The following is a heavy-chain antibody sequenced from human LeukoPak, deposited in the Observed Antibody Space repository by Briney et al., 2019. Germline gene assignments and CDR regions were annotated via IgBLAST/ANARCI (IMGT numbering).Heavy chain of an antibody. CDR3: ARTLRAGGGVTFYYYYYGMDV. Sequence: SVKVSFQASVGTFSSYAISWVRQATGQGLEWMGGIIPFFGTANYAQKFQGRVTITADESTSTAYMELSSLRSEDTAVYYWARTLRAGGGVTFYYYYYGMDVWGQGTTVTVSS. V-gene: IGHV1-69*13. J-gene: IGHJ6*02. D-gene: IGHD3-16*01. CDR1: VGTFSSYA. CDR2: IIPFFGTA.